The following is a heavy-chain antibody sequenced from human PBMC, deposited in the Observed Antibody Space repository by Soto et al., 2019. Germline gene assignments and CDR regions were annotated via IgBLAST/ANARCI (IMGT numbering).Heavy chain of an antibody. D-gene: IGHD6-13*01. CDR3: ARHAIDSSSWTHRLYYYYGMDV. J-gene: IGHJ6*02. V-gene: IGHV4-59*08. Sequence: PSETLSLTCTVSSGSISSYYWSWIRQPPERGLEWIGYIYYSGSTYYNPSLKSRVTISVDTSKNQFSLKLSSVTAADTAVYYCARHAIDSSSWTHRLYYYYGMDVWGQGTTVTVSS. CDR2: IYYSGST. CDR1: SGSISSYY.